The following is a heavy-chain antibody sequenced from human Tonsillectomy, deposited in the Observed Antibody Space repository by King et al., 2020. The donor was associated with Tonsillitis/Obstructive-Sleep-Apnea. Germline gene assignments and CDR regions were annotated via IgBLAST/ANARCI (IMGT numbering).Heavy chain of an antibody. V-gene: IGHV4-34*01. CDR1: GGSFSGYY. D-gene: IGHD3-22*01. Sequence: VQLQQWGAGLLKPSETLSLTCAVYGGSFSGYYWSWIRQPPGKGLEWIGEINHSGSTNYNPSLKSRVTISIDTSKNQFSLKLSSVTAADTAVYYCASQRPGDYYASSGYLFYWGQGTLVTVSS. CDR2: INHSGST. CDR3: ASQRPGDYYASSGYLFY. J-gene: IGHJ4*02.